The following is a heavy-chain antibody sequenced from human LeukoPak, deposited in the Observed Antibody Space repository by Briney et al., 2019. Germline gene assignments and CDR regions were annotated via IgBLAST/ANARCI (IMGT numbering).Heavy chain of an antibody. CDR1: GYTFTHYW. Sequence: GESLKISCETSGYTFTHYWIGWVRPVPGKGLEWMGIIYPGDSDTRYSPSFQGQVTISADKSINTAYLQWHSLKASDTAIYYCARHGSTRPLDYWGQGTLVTVSS. CDR3: ARHGSTRPLDY. CDR2: IYPGDSDT. V-gene: IGHV5-51*01. J-gene: IGHJ4*02. D-gene: IGHD6-6*01.